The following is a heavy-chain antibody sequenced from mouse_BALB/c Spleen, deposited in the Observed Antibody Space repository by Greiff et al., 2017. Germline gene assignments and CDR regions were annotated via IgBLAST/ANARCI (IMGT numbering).Heavy chain of an antibody. CDR3: ARQSGYYFDY. CDR2: ISDGGSYT. V-gene: IGHV5-4*02. Sequence: VQLKESGGGLVKPGGSLKLSCAASGFTFSDYYMYWVRQTPEKRLEWVATISDGGSYTYYPDSVKGRFTISRDNAKNNLYLQMSSLKSEDTAMYYCARQSGYYFDYWGQGTTLTVSS. CDR1: GFTFSDYY. J-gene: IGHJ2*01.